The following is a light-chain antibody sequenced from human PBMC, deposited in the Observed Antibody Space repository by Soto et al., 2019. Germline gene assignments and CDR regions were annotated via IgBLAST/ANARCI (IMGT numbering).Light chain of an antibody. Sequence: DIQTTQSPSTLSASVGARVTITFLASQTIDSWLAWYQQRPGKPPNLLIYKASTLASGVPSRFSGSGSGTEFTLTINSLQPDDFATYYCQQYHIYSGTFGQGTKVDIK. V-gene: IGKV1-5*03. CDR3: QQYHIYSGT. J-gene: IGKJ1*01. CDR1: QTIDSW. CDR2: KAS.